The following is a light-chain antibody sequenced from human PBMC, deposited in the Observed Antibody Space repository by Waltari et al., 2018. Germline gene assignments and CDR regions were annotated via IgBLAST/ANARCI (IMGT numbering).Light chain of an antibody. CDR2: GAS. CDR3: QQSYSTPYT. V-gene: IGKV1-39*01. Sequence: DIQMTQSPSSLSASVGDRVTITCRASQNIADYLNWYQEKPGEAPKLLIWGASSLQRGVPSRFSVSGSGTDFTLTISSLHPEDFATYYCQQSYSTPYTFGQGTELDIK. J-gene: IGKJ2*01. CDR1: QNIADY.